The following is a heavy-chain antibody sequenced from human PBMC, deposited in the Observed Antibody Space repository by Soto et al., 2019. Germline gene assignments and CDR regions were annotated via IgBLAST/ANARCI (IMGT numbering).Heavy chain of an antibody. D-gene: IGHD1-26*01. CDR2: IYYSGST. CDR1: GGSISSYY. CDR3: ARRSGAAVDY. J-gene: IGHJ4*01. V-gene: IGHV4-59*08. Sequence: QVQLQESGPGLVKPSETLSLTCTVSGGSISSYYWSWIRQPPGKGLEWIGYIYYSGSTNYNPSLNSRVPISVDTPKNPFSLKLSSVTAADTAVYYCARRSGAAVDYWGHGTLVTVSS.